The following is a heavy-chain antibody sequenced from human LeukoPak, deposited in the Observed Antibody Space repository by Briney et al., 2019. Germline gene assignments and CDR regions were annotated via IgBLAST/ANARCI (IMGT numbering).Heavy chain of an antibody. CDR1: GYSFTSYW. CDR3: AGAGIAVAGNAEYFQH. Sequence: GECLKISCKGSGYSFTSYWISWVRQMPGKGLEWMGRIDPSDSYTNYSPSFQGHVTISADKSISTAYLQWSSLKASDTAMYYCAGAGIAVAGNAEYFQHWGQGTLVTVSS. CDR2: IDPSDSYT. V-gene: IGHV5-10-1*01. J-gene: IGHJ1*01. D-gene: IGHD6-19*01.